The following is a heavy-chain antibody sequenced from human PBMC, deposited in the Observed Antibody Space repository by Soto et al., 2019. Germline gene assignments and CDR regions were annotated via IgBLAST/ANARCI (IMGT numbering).Heavy chain of an antibody. V-gene: IGHV1-69*01. CDR2: IIPIFGTA. Sequence: QVQLVQSGAEVKKPGSSVKVSCKASGGTFSSYSINWVRQSPGQGLEWMGEIIPIFGTANYAQKFQGRVTITADESTSTAYMELSSMRSEDTAVYYCARDGGRHSGGIDYWGQGTLVTVSS. CDR3: ARDGGRHSGGIDY. CDR1: GGTFSSYS. D-gene: IGHD1-26*01. J-gene: IGHJ4*02.